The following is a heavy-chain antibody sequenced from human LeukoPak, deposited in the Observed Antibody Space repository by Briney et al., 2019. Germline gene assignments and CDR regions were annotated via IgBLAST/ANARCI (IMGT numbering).Heavy chain of an antibody. D-gene: IGHD3-10*01. CDR2: INPSGGST. Sequence: ASVKVSCKASGYTFTSYYMHWVRQAPGQGLEWMGIINPSGGSTSYAQKFQGRATMTRDTSTSTVYMELSSLRSEDTAVYYCARGVVRGVIITAKLDYWGQGTLVTVSS. V-gene: IGHV1-46*01. CDR1: GYTFTSYY. J-gene: IGHJ4*02. CDR3: ARGVVRGVIITAKLDY.